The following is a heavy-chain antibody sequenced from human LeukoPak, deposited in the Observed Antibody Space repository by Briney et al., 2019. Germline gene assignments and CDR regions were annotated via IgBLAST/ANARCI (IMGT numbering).Heavy chain of an antibody. CDR3: ARDPISYAFGGVIDDY. D-gene: IGHD3-16*02. J-gene: IGHJ4*02. CDR2: IYTSGST. V-gene: IGHV4-4*07. CDR1: GGSISSYY. Sequence: SETLSLTCTVCGGSISSYYWSWLRQPAGKGLEGIVRIYTSGSTNFHPSLKSRVTMSVDTAENQFSLKLSSVTAADTAVYYCARDPISYAFGGVIDDYWGPGTLVTVSS.